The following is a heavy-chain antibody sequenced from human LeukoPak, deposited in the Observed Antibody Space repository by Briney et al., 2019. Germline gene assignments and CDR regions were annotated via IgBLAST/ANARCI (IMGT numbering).Heavy chain of an antibody. Sequence: SETLSLTCTVPGGSISSYYWSWIRQPAGKGLEWIGRIYTSGSTNYNPSLKSRVTMSVDTSKNQFSLKLSSVTAADTAVYYCARDYGNYYDSSGNDAFDIWGQGTMVTVSS. CDR3: ARDYGNYYDSSGNDAFDI. V-gene: IGHV4-4*07. CDR1: GGSISSYY. D-gene: IGHD3-22*01. CDR2: IYTSGST. J-gene: IGHJ3*02.